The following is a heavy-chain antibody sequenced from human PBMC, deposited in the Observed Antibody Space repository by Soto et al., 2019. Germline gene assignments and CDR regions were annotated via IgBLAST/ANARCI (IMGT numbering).Heavy chain of an antibody. CDR2: IWYDGSNK. CDR1: GFTFSSYG. D-gene: IGHD5-12*01. V-gene: IGHV3-33*01. CDR3: ARGGVATIIYYYYYMDV. J-gene: IGHJ6*03. Sequence: GGSLRLSCAASGFTFSSYGMHWVRQAPGKGLEWVAVIWYDGSNKYYADSVKGRFTISRDNSKNTLYLQMNSLRAEDTAVYYCARGGVATIIYYYYYMDVWGKGTTVTVSS.